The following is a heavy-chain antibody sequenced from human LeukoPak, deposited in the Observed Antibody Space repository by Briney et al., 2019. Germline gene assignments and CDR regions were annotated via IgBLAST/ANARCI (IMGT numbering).Heavy chain of an antibody. Sequence: SETLSLSCTVSGGSSRSYYWSWIRQPPGKGLEWIGYIYYGGSTNYNPSLKSRVTISLDAPKSQFSLKLTSVTAADTAVYYCARCDSLTALDSWGQGTLVTVSS. CDR1: GGSSRSYY. CDR2: IYYGGST. V-gene: IGHV4-59*01. D-gene: IGHD3-16*01. CDR3: ARCDSLTALDS. J-gene: IGHJ4*02.